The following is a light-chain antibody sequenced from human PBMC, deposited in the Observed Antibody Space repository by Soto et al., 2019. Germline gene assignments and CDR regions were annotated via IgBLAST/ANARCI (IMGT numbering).Light chain of an antibody. Sequence: QSVLTQPTSASGTPGQRVTISCSGSSPNIGTNAVNWCQQLPGTAPRLLIYSNDQRPPGVPDRFSGSKSGISASLAISGLQSEDEADYFCAVWDDSLNGWVFGGGTKLTVL. CDR1: SPNIGTNA. V-gene: IGLV1-44*01. CDR2: SND. J-gene: IGLJ3*02. CDR3: AVWDDSLNGWV.